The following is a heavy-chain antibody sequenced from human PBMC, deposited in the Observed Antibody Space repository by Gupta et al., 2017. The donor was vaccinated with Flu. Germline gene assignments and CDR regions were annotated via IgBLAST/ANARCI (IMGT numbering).Heavy chain of an antibody. D-gene: IGHD5-24*01. CDR1: GFTFSTSW. CDR3: ARGVRATSRGWFDP. V-gene: IGHV3-7*01. J-gene: IGHJ5*02. CDR2: IKGDGSEV. Sequence: EVQLVESGGGLVQPGGSLRLSCAASGFTFSTSWMSWLRQAPGKGLEWVANIKGDGSEVYYVDSVKGRFTISRDNAKNSLYLQMNSLRAEDTALYYCARGVRATSRGWFDPWGQGTLVTVSS.